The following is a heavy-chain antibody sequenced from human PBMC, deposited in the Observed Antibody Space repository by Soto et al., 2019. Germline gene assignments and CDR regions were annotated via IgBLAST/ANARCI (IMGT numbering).Heavy chain of an antibody. CDR1: GFTFSSYA. D-gene: IGHD2-8*01. CDR2: ISGSGGST. Sequence: HLGGSLRLSCAASGFTFSSYAMSWVRQAPGKGLEWVSAISGSGGSTYYADSVKGRFTISRDNSKNTLYLQMNSLRAEDTAVYYCAKDRLRARGVLLLNWFDPWGQGTLVTVSS. CDR3: AKDRLRARGVLLLNWFDP. V-gene: IGHV3-23*01. J-gene: IGHJ5*02.